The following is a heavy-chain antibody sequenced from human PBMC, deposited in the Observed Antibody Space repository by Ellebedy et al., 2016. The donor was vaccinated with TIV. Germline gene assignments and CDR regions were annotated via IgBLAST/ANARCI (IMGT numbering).Heavy chain of an antibody. Sequence: SVKVSCXASGGTFSSYAISWVRQAPGQGLEWMGGIIPIFGTANYAQKFQGRVTITADESTSTAYMELSSLRSEDTAVYYCARDQRYYGSGEVDVWGQGTTVTVSS. J-gene: IGHJ6*02. D-gene: IGHD3-10*01. V-gene: IGHV1-69*13. CDR3: ARDQRYYGSGEVDV. CDR1: GGTFSSYA. CDR2: IIPIFGTA.